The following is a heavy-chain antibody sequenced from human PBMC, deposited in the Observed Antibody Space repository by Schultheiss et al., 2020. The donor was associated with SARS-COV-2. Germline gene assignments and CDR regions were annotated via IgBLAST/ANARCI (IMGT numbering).Heavy chain of an antibody. J-gene: IGHJ3*02. CDR3: ARHQTYYGSGSYYEI. Sequence: SQTLSLTCAVYGGSFSGYYWGWIRQPPGKGLEWIGEINHSGSTNYNPSLKSRVTISVDTSKNQFSLKLSSVTAADTAVYYCARHQTYYGSGSYYEIWGQGTMVTVSS. D-gene: IGHD3-10*01. V-gene: IGHV4-34*01. CDR2: INHSGST. CDR1: GGSFSGYY.